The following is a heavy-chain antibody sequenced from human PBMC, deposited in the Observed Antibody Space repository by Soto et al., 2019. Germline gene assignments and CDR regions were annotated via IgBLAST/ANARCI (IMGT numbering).Heavy chain of an antibody. CDR3: AKPEYNERANFDY. V-gene: IGHV3-23*01. Sequence: GGSLRLSCAASGFTFGNYAMSWVRQAPGKGLEWVASLSDGGDDKYYAASVRGRFTIARDNSKNTLYLQMNSLRAEDTAVYYCAKPEYNERANFDYWGQGTLVTVSS. D-gene: IGHD1-1*01. CDR2: LSDGGDDK. CDR1: GFTFGNYA. J-gene: IGHJ4*02.